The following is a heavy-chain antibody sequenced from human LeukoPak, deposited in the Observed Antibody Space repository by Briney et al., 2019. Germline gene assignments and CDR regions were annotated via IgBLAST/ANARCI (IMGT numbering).Heavy chain of an antibody. D-gene: IGHD3-10*01. CDR2: ISWDGGST. CDR3: AKDIRSGRSYIFDY. CDR1: GFTFDDYA. V-gene: IGHV3-43D*03. J-gene: IGHJ4*02. Sequence: GGSLRLSCAASGFTFDDYAMHWVRQAPGKGLEWVSLISWDGGSTYYADPVKGRFTISRDNSKNSLYLQMNSLRAEDTALYYCAKDIRSGRSYIFDYWGQGTLVTVSS.